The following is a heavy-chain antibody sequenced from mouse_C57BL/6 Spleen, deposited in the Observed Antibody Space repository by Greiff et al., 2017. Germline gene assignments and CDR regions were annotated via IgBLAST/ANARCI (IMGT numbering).Heavy chain of an antibody. CDR2: IDPEDGET. V-gene: IGHV14-2*01. CDR3: ARGHAMDD. CDR1: GFNITAYY. Sequence: VQLQQSGAELVKPGASVKLSCTASGFNITAYYMPWVKQRTEQGLEWIGRIDPEDGETNYAPKFPGKATITADTSSNPAYLPLSSLTSEDTAVNYCARGHAMDDWGQGTSVTVAS. J-gene: IGHJ4*01.